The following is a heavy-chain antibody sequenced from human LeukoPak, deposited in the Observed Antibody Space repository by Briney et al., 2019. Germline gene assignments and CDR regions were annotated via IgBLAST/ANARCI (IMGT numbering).Heavy chain of an antibody. V-gene: IGHV3-23*01. D-gene: IGHD5-18*01. CDR1: GFTFSSYA. J-gene: IGHJ5*02. CDR3: AKFNVDTAMVDWFDP. CDR2: ISGSGGST. Sequence: GGPLRLSCAASGFTFSSYAMSWVRQAPGKGLEWVSAISGSGGSTYYADSVKGRFTISRDNSKNTLYLQMNSLRAEDTAVYYCAKFNVDTAMVDWFDPWGQGTLVTVSS.